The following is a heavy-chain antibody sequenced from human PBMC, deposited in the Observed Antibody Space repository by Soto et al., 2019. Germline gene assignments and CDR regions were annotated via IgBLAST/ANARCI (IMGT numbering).Heavy chain of an antibody. CDR2: IYDTGICGYTPST. CDR1: GGSITSSY. V-gene: IGHV4-59*01. J-gene: IGHJ6*02. Sequence: SETLSLTCTVSGGSITSSYWSWIRRPPGKGLEWIAYIYDTGICGYTPSTSYNPSLKSRVTMSVDTSKSQFSLKLTSVAAADTAVYYCARGEDAFFYYGLDVWGQGITVTVSS. CDR3: ARGEDAFFYYGLDV.